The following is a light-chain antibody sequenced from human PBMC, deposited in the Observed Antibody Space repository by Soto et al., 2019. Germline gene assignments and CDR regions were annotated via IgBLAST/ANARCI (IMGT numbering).Light chain of an antibody. CDR3: QQRHNWPIT. J-gene: IGKJ5*01. Sequence: EIGLTQSPGTLSLSPGERATLSCRASQSVSNNYLAWYQQKPGQAPRLLIYGASNRATGIPDRFSGSGSGTDFTLTISGLEPADLGVYYCQQRHNWPITFGQGTRLEIK. CDR2: GAS. CDR1: QSVSNNY. V-gene: IGKV3D-20*02.